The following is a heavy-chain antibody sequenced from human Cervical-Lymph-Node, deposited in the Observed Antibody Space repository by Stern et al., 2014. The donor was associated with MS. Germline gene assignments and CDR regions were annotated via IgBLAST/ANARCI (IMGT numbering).Heavy chain of an antibody. J-gene: IGHJ3*02. CDR2: ISAYNDNT. V-gene: IGHV1-18*01. D-gene: IGHD2-15*01. CDR3: ARGLLGSENAFDI. CDR1: GYTFTSYG. Sequence: VQLVESGAEVKKPGASVKVSCKASGYTFTSYGISWVRKAPGQGLEWMGCISAYNDNTNYAQKLQVRVTMTTYTSTSTAYMELRSLRSDDTAVYYCARGLLGSENAFDIWGQGTMVTVSS.